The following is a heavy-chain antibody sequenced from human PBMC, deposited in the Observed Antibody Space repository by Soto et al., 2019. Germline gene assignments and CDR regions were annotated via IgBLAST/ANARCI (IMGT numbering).Heavy chain of an antibody. Sequence: VQLVESEGDLVQPGGSLRLSCSASGFNINDYGMHWVRQAPGKGLEQVSASTYVGGTPYYAPSVKGRFTVSRDNSKNTLYLQMSSLRPEDTAIYSCVKDYSHGRFPDYWGQGTLFTVSS. CDR1: GFNINDYG. CDR3: VKDYSHGRFPDY. V-gene: IGHV3-64D*06. D-gene: IGHD1-26*01. J-gene: IGHJ4*02. CDR2: STYVGGTP.